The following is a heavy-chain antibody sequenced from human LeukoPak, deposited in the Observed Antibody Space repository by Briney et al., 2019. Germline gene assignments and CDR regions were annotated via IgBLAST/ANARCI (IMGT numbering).Heavy chain of an antibody. Sequence: SETLSLTCTVSGGSISSYYWSWIRQPPGKGLEGIGYIYYSGSTNYNPSLKSRVTISVDTSKNQFSLKLSSVTAADTAVYYCARVWGSGSYGAFDIWGQGTMVTVSS. CDR2: IYYSGST. V-gene: IGHV4-59*01. D-gene: IGHD3-10*01. CDR3: ARVWGSGSYGAFDI. CDR1: GGSISSYY. J-gene: IGHJ3*02.